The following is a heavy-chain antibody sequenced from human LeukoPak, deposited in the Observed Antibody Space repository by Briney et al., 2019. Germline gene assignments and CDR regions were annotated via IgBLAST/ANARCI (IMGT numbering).Heavy chain of an antibody. CDR2: IKQDGGEK. CDR3: ARVGARQILEY. V-gene: IGHV3-7*01. CDR1: EFTFSSYW. J-gene: IGHJ4*02. D-gene: IGHD4-17*01. Sequence: GGSLRLPCAASEFTFSSYWMSWVRQAPGKGLEWVANIKQDGGEKYYLDSVKGRFTVSRDNAKNSLYLQMNSLRAEDTAVYYCARVGARQILEYWGQGTLVTVSS.